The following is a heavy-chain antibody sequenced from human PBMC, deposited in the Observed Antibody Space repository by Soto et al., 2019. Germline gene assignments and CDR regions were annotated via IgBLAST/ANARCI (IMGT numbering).Heavy chain of an antibody. V-gene: IGHV3-23*01. D-gene: IGHD1-26*01. J-gene: IGHJ4*02. CDR1: GFTFSSYA. CDR2: ISGSGGST. CDR3: AKRDGSREFDY. Sequence: XESLGLSCAASGFTFSSYAMSGVRQAPGKGLEWVSAISGSGGSTYYADSVKGRFTISRDNSKNTLYLQMNSLRAEDTAVYYCAKRDGSREFDYWGQGTLVTVSS.